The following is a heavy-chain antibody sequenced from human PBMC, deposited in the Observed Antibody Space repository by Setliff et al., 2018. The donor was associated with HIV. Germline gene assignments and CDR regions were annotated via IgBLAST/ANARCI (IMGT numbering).Heavy chain of an antibody. CDR2: ISASGINT. J-gene: IGHJ6*03. Sequence: GASVKVSCKASGYTFINYHITWVRQAPGQGLEWVGSISASGINTNYTQGRVTMTTDISTSTAYMELRSLRSADSAVYYCARVPVSNYYYYMDGWGKGTTVTVSS. V-gene: IGHV1-18*01. CDR3: ARVPVSNYYYYMDG. CDR1: GYTFINYH.